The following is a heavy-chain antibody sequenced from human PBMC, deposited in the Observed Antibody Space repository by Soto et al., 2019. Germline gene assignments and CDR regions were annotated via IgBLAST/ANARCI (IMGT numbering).Heavy chain of an antibody. CDR1: GFTFSSYA. J-gene: IGHJ6*02. V-gene: IGHV3-30-3*01. CDR2: ISNDGSNK. CDR3: ARYRQQLGYYYYGMDV. Sequence: ESGGGGVQPGMPLTLSCAASGFTFSSYAMLCCRQAPGKGLEWVAVISNDGSNKDYADSVKGRFTISRDNSKNTLYLQMNSLIAEDTAVYYCARYRQQLGYYYYGMDVWCHGTTVTVTS. D-gene: IGHD6-13*01.